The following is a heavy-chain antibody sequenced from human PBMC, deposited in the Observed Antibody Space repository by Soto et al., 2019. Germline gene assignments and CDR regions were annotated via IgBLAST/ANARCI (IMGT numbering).Heavy chain of an antibody. D-gene: IGHD2-8*02. CDR1: GFTFSDHY. Sequence: EVQLVESGGGLVQPGGSLRLSCAASGFTFSDHYMDWVRQAPGKGLEWVGRTRNKANSYTTEYAASVKGRFTISRDDSKNSLYLQMNSLKTEDTAVYYCARGKGGVSYYYYYYGMDVWGQGTTVTVSS. V-gene: IGHV3-72*01. CDR3: ARGKGGVSYYYYYYGMDV. CDR2: TRNKANSYTT. J-gene: IGHJ6*02.